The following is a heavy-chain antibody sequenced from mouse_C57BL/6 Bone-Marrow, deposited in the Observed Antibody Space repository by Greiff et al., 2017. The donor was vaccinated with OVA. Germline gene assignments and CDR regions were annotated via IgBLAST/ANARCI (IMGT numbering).Heavy chain of an antibody. CDR3: ARGLDSSGYPWFAY. Sequence: VQLQQSGPELVKPGASVKISCKASGYAFSSSWMNWVKQRPGKGLEWIGRIYPGDGDTNYNGKFKGKATLTADKSSSTAYMQLSSLTSEDSAVYFCARGLDSSGYPWFAYWGQGTLVTVSA. CDR1: GYAFSSSW. J-gene: IGHJ3*01. CDR2: IYPGDGDT. V-gene: IGHV1-82*01. D-gene: IGHD3-2*02.